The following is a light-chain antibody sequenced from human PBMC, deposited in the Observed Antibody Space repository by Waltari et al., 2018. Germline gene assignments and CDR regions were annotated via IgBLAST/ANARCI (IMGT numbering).Light chain of an antibody. J-gene: IGKJ1*01. CDR3: QQYYSTPPT. CDR1: QSVLYSSNNKNY. V-gene: IGKV4-1*01. CDR2: WAS. Sequence: NCKSSQSVLYSSNNKNYLAWYQQKPGQPPKLLIYWASTRESGVPDRFSGSGSGTDFTLTISSLQAEDVAVYYCQQYYSTPPTFGQGTKVEIK.